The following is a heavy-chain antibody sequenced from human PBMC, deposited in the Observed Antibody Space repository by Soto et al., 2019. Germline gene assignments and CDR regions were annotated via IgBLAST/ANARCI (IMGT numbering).Heavy chain of an antibody. V-gene: IGHV3-23*01. D-gene: IGHD2-21*02. CDR1: GFTFSNYA. CDR2: ISGDGGTT. Sequence: DVQLLISGGGLVQPGGSLRLSCAASGFTFSNYAMSWVRQAPGKGLEWVSAISGDGGTTYYADSVKGRFTISRDNSKKTLFMEVDTLRADDTAVYYCAKDECGGGDCYPGYHVDYWGQGTLVTVSS. J-gene: IGHJ4*02. CDR3: AKDECGGGDCYPGYHVDY.